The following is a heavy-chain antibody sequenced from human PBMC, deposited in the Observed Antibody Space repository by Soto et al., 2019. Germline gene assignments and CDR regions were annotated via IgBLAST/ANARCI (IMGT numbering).Heavy chain of an antibody. CDR2: IIPIFGTA. Sequence: QVQLVQSGAEVKKPGSSVKVSCKASGGTFSSYAISWVRQAPGQGREWMGGIIPIFGTANYAQKFQGRDTITGDGSTGRAYMELSSPSSEGTSVYFCAREGASGSQIGYWGQGALVTVSS. CDR3: AREGASGSQIGY. CDR1: GGTFSSYA. V-gene: IGHV1-69*01. J-gene: IGHJ4*02. D-gene: IGHD3-22*01.